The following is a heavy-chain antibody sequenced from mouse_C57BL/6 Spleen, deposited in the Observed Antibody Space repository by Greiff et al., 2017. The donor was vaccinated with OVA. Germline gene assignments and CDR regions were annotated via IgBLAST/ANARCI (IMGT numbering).Heavy chain of an antibody. CDR3: AREGRLTGAMGY. V-gene: IGHV5-17*01. D-gene: IGHD4-1*01. CDR2: ISSGSSTI. Sequence: DVQLVESGGGLVKPGGSLKLSCAASGFTFSDYGMHWVRQAPEKGLEWVAYISSGSSTIYYADTVKGRFTISRDNAKNTLFLQMTSLRSEDTAMYYCAREGRLTGAMGYWGQGTSVTVAS. J-gene: IGHJ4*01. CDR1: GFTFSDYG.